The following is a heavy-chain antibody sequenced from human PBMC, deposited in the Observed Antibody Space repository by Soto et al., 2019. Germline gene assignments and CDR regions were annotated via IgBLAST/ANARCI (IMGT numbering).Heavy chain of an antibody. CDR3: TRNGGGLDF. CDR1: AFTFSRFG. D-gene: IGHD2-15*01. CDR2: ITGSGDT. Sequence: EVQLVESGGDLVRPGASLRLSCAASAFTFSRFGMNWVRQAPGKGLEWVSYITGSGDTSYADSVKGRFTVSRDNAKNSLCLQMNSLRAEDTAVYYCTRNGGGLDFWGQGTLVTISP. J-gene: IGHJ4*02. V-gene: IGHV3-21*01.